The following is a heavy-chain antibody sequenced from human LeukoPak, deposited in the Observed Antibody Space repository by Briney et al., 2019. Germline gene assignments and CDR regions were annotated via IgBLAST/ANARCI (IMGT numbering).Heavy chain of an antibody. CDR1: GCSISNYY. CDR2: FYCSGST. CDR3: ARGRDDYVWGSYRFDY. J-gene: IGHJ4*02. D-gene: IGHD3-16*02. V-gene: IGHV4-59*01. Sequence: SATLFLSCIVSGCSISNYYWSWLRQPPGEGLGMIGYFYCSGSTNYSPSLKSRVTISVDTSKNQFSLKLSSVTAADTAVYYCARGRDDYVWGSYRFDYWGQGTLVTVSS.